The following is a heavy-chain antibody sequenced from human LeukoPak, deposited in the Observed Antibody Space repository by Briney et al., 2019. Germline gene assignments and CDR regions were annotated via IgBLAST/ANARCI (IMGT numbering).Heavy chain of an antibody. Sequence: GGSLRLSCAASGFTFSSYSMDWVRQAPGKGLEWVSYISSSSSTIYYADSVKGRFTISRDNAENSLYLQMNSLRAEDTAVYYCARALGYCSSTSCAGADYWGQGTLVTVSS. CDR1: GFTFSSYS. CDR3: ARALGYCSSTSCAGADY. D-gene: IGHD2-2*01. J-gene: IGHJ4*02. V-gene: IGHV3-48*01. CDR2: ISSSSSTI.